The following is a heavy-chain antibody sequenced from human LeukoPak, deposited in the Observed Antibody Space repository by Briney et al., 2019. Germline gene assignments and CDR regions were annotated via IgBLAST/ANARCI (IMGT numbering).Heavy chain of an antibody. D-gene: IGHD6-19*01. V-gene: IGHV3-74*03. Sequence: GGSLRLSCGASGFTTGSYWMHWVRQVPGKGLVWVSRIAPDGSSTQYADSVEGRFTISRDNAKNTLYLQMSSLRAEDTAVYYCAKREKAVTGIYYFDHWGQGTLVTVSS. CDR2: IAPDGSST. J-gene: IGHJ4*02. CDR3: AKREKAVTGIYYFDH. CDR1: GFTTGSYW.